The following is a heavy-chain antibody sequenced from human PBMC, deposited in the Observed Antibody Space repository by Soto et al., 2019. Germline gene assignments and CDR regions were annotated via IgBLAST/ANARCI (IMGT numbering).Heavy chain of an antibody. CDR2: ISRSGNTM. D-gene: IGHD2-2*02. V-gene: IGHV3-11*01. CDR3: VREGRSSTSCNTGCAFEI. CDR1: GFTSWDYD. Sequence: GGSLRLSCAASGFTSWDYDMSWIRQAPGKGLEWVSYISRSGNTMYYGDYVKGRFTISMDNAENSVFLQMISLRAEDTAVYYCVREGRSSTSCNTGCAFEIGGQGTMVTVSS. J-gene: IGHJ3*02.